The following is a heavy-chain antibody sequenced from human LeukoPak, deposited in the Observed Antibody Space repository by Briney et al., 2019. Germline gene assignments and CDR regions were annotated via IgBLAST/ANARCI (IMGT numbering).Heavy chain of an antibody. D-gene: IGHD3-10*01. Sequence: ASVKVSCKASGYTFISFYLHWVRQAPGQGLEWMGIINPSGGSTSYAQKFQGRVTMTRDTSTSTVYMELSSLRSEDTAVYYCARVPITMVRGAIPYYFDYWGQGTLVTVSS. CDR2: INPSGGST. V-gene: IGHV1-46*01. CDR1: GYTFISFY. CDR3: ARVPITMVRGAIPYYFDY. J-gene: IGHJ4*02.